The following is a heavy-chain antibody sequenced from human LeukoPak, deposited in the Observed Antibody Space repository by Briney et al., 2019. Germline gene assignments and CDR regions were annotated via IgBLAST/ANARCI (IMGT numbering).Heavy chain of an antibody. CDR1: GFTFSSYS. D-gene: IGHD3-10*01. CDR2: ISSSSSTI. Sequence: QPGGSLRLSCGASGFTFSSYSMNWVRQAPGKGQEWVSYISSSSSTIYYADSVKGRFTISRDNAKNSLYLQMNSLRAEDTAVYYCAKSPYLLAHNWFDTWGQGTLVTVSS. V-gene: IGHV3-48*01. J-gene: IGHJ5*02. CDR3: AKSPYLLAHNWFDT.